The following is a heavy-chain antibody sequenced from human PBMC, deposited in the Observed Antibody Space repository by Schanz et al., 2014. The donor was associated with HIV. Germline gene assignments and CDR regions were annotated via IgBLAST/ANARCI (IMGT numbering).Heavy chain of an antibody. Sequence: VQLVESGGGVVQPGRSLRLSCTASGFSFSSYVMSWIRQAPGKGLEWVSSISSSSSYMYYADSVKGRFTISRDNAKNSLYLQMNSLRPEDTAVYYCARETRSCGGDCYPLDYWGQGTLVTVSS. J-gene: IGHJ4*02. CDR3: ARETRSCGGDCYPLDY. CDR2: ISSSSSYM. V-gene: IGHV3-21*01. D-gene: IGHD2-21*02. CDR1: GFSFSSYV.